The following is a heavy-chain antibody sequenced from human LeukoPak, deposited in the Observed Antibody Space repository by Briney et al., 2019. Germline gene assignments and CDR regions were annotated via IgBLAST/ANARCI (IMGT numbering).Heavy chain of an antibody. D-gene: IGHD3-22*01. Sequence: PERSLRLSCAASGFTFSSYGMHWVRQAPGKGLEWVAVIWYDGSNKYYADSVKGRFTISRDNSKNTLYLQMNSLRAEDTAVYYCARDSYDSSGYYTRGPDYWGQGTLVTVSS. CDR1: GFTFSSYG. CDR3: ARDSYDSSGYYTRGPDY. CDR2: IWYDGSNK. V-gene: IGHV3-33*01. J-gene: IGHJ4*02.